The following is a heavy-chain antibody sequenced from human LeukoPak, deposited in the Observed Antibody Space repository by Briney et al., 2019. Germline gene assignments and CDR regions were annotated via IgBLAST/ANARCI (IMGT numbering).Heavy chain of an antibody. CDR2: IIPSLGIA. J-gene: IGHJ4*02. Sequence: SVKVSCKASGGTFSSYAISWVRQAPGQGLEWMGRIIPSLGIANYAQKFQGRVTITADKSTSTAYMELSSLRSEDTAVYYCARGYYDSSGYFTYWGQGTLVTVSS. D-gene: IGHD3-22*01. V-gene: IGHV1-69*04. CDR3: ARGYYDSSGYFTY. CDR1: GGTFSSYA.